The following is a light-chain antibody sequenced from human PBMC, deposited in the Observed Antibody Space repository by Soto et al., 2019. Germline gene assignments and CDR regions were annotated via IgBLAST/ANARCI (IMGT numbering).Light chain of an antibody. CDR3: KQYDNWPPWT. CDR2: GAS. V-gene: IGKV3-15*01. J-gene: IGKJ1*01. Sequence: EIVMTQSPATLSVSPGERATLSCRASQSVSSNLAWYQQKPGQATRLLIYGASTRATGIPARFSGSGSGTEFTFTISSRQSEDFAVYYCKQYDNWPPWTFGQGTKVEIK. CDR1: QSVSSN.